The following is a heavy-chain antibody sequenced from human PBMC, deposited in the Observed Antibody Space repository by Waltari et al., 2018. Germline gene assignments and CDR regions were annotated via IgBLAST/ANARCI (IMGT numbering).Heavy chain of an antibody. J-gene: IGHJ4*02. Sequence: HVQLVESGGGVVQPEGSLRLSRAASAFAFNTYGMFWVRQAPGKGLEWVAFISHVGSSKHYADSVKGRFTISRDNYNNALYLQMNGLGHDDTAVYYCVKDFNWAEGYWGQGTLVTVSS. CDR1: AFAFNTYG. CDR3: VKDFNWAEGY. D-gene: IGHD7-27*01. CDR2: ISHVGSSK. V-gene: IGHV3-30*02.